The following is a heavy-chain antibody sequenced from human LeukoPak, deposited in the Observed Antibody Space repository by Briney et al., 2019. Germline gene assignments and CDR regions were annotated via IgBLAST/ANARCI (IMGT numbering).Heavy chain of an antibody. Sequence: GGSLRLSCVASGFTLKNAWMSWVRQARGNGLEWVVCIRSKTDGGTKDYAAPVKGRFTTSRDDSNNTLYLQMNSLKTEDTAVYFCATGTEQQWLSLDYWGQGTLVTVSS. CDR3: ATGTEQQWLSLDY. J-gene: IGHJ4*02. CDR1: GFTLKNAW. V-gene: IGHV3-15*01. D-gene: IGHD6-19*01. CDR2: IRSKTDGGTK.